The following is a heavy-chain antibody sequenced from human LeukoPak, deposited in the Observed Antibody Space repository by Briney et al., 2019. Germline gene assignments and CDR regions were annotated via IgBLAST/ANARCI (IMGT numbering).Heavy chain of an antibody. Sequence: SETLSLTCTVSGGSISSYYWSWIRQPAGKGLEWIGRIYTSGSTNYNPSLKSRVTMSVDTSKNQFSLKLSSVTAADTAVYYCAGEYDYVWGSYRYDYWGQGALVTVSS. D-gene: IGHD3-16*02. V-gene: IGHV4-4*07. CDR3: AGEYDYVWGSYRYDY. J-gene: IGHJ4*02. CDR1: GGSISSYY. CDR2: IYTSGST.